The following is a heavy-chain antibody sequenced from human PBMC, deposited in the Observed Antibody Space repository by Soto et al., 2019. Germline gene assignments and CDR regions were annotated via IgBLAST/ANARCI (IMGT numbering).Heavy chain of an antibody. Sequence: GGSLRLSCAASGFTVSSNYMSWVRQAPGKGLEWVSVIYSGGSTYYADSVKGRFTISRDNSKNTLYLQMNSLRAEDTAVYYCAGAYYDSSGYYYHPSYYFDYWGQGTLVTVSS. CDR2: IYSGGST. V-gene: IGHV3-53*01. J-gene: IGHJ4*02. CDR3: AGAYYDSSGYYYHPSYYFDY. D-gene: IGHD3-22*01. CDR1: GFTVSSNY.